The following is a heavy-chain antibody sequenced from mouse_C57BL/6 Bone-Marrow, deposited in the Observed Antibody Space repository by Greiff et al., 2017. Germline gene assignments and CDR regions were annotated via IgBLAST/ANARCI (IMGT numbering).Heavy chain of an antibody. D-gene: IGHD1-1*02. J-gene: IGHJ4*01. V-gene: IGHV14-3*01. Sequence: VQLQQSVAELVRPGASVKLSCTASGFNFKNTYMHWVKQRPEQGLEWIGRIDPANGNTKYAPKFQGKATITADTSSNTAYLQLSSLTSEDTAIYYCASRWAMDYWGQGTSVTVSS. CDR3: ASRWAMDY. CDR2: IDPANGNT. CDR1: GFNFKNTY.